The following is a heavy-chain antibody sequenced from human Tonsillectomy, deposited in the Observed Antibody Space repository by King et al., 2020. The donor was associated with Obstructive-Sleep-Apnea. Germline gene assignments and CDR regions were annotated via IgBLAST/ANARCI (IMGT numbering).Heavy chain of an antibody. CDR3: ARDGYIVVVTAPDY. J-gene: IGHJ4*02. V-gene: IGHV1-69*04. Sequence: QLVQSGAEVKKPGSSVKVSCKASGGTFSSYAISWVRQAPGQGLEWMGRIIPILGIANYAQKFQGRVTITADKSTSTAYMELSSLRSEDPAVYYCARDGYIVVVTAPDYWGQGTLVTVSS. D-gene: IGHD2-21*02. CDR1: GGTFSSYA. CDR2: IIPILGIA.